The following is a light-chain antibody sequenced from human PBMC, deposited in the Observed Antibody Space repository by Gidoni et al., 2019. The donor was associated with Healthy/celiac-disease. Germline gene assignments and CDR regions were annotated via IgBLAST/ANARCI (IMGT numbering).Light chain of an antibody. CDR3: QSADSSVTYVV. V-gene: IGLV3-25*03. J-gene: IGLJ2*01. CDR2: KDS. CDR1: ALPKQY. Sequence: STDLKQPPAVSVSPGQTARITCSGDALPKQYAYWYQQKTGQAPVLVIYKDSERPSVIPERFSGSSSGTTVTLTISGVQAEDDADYYCQSADSSVTYVVFGGGTKLTVL.